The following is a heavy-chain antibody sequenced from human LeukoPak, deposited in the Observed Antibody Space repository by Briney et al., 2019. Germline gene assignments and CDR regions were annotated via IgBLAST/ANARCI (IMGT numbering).Heavy chain of an antibody. CDR3: ARGDDSGYYDYFDY. D-gene: IGHD3-22*01. CDR1: GFTVYSNY. V-gene: IGHV3-53*01. CDR2: IDTGGNT. J-gene: IGHJ4*02. Sequence: PGGSLRLSCAASGFTVYSNYLSWVRQAPGKGLEWVSTIDTGGNTYYAASVKGRFTISRDFSKNTVFLHMNSLRAEDTAMYYCARGDDSGYYDYFDYWGQGALVTVSS.